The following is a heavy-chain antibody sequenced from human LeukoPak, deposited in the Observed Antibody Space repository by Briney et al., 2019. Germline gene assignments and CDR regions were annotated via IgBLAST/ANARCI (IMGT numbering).Heavy chain of an antibody. CDR2: ISYDGSNK. D-gene: IGHD4-17*01. CDR3: ARYVIYRFYGDYAN. V-gene: IGHV3-30-3*01. Sequence: GGSLRLSCAASGFTFSSYAMHWVRQAPGKGLEWVAVISYDGSNKYYADSVKGRFTISRDNSKNTLYLQMNSLRAEDTAVYYCARYVIYRFYGDYANWGQGTLVTVST. CDR1: GFTFSSYA. J-gene: IGHJ4*02.